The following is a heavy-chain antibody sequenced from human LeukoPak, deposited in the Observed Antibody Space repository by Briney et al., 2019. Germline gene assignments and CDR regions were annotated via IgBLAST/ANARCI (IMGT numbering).Heavy chain of an antibody. Sequence: PGGSLRLSCAACGFTFSDYYMSWIRQAPGKGLEWVSYISSSGSTIYYADSVKGRFTISRDNAKNSLYLQMNSLRAEDTAVYYCARVTSSSWLDAFDIWGQGTMVTVSS. V-gene: IGHV3-11*01. CDR3: ARVTSSSWLDAFDI. J-gene: IGHJ3*02. CDR2: ISSSGSTI. CDR1: GFTFSDYY. D-gene: IGHD6-13*01.